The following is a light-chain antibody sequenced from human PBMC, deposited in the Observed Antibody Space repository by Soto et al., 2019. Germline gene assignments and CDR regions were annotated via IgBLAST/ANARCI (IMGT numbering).Light chain of an antibody. Sequence: DLQLTQSPSFLSASVGDRVTITCRASQGISSYLAWYQQKPGKAPKLLIYAASTLQSGVPSRFSGSGFGTEFTLTISSLQPEDFVTYYCQQLNSYPHTFGQGTKMEIK. CDR1: QGISSY. CDR3: QQLNSYPHT. J-gene: IGKJ2*01. V-gene: IGKV1-9*01. CDR2: AAS.